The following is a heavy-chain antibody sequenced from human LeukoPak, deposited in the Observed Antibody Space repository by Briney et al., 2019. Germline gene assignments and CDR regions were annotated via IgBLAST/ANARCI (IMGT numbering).Heavy chain of an antibody. CDR1: GFTFSSYS. Sequence: GGSLRLSCAASGFTFSSYSMNWVRQAPGKGLEWVSYISSSSSTIYYADSVKGRFTISRDNAKNSLYLQMNSLRAEDTAVYYCARDGSGSYYNRFDPWGQGTLVTVSS. D-gene: IGHD3-10*01. CDR3: ARDGSGSYYNRFDP. V-gene: IGHV3-48*04. J-gene: IGHJ5*02. CDR2: ISSSSSTI.